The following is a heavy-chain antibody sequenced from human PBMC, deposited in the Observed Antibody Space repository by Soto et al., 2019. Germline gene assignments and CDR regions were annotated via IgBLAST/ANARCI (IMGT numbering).Heavy chain of an antibody. CDR1: GFTFSTYD. J-gene: IGHJ6*03. CDR3: ARAGCNSTNCPIHHYYYMDV. D-gene: IGHD2-2*01. CDR2: IGTAGDS. V-gene: IGHV3-13*01. Sequence: PGGSLRLSCAASGFTFSTYDMHWVRQAAGKGLEWVSVIGTAGDSYYPDSVKGRFTISRENAKNSLYLQMNSLRAGDTAVYFCARAGCNSTNCPIHHYYYMDVWGKGTTVTVSS.